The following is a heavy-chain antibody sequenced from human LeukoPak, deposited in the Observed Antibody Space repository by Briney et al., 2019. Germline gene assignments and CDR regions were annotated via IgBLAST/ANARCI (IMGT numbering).Heavy chain of an antibody. Sequence: GGSLRLSCAASGFTFSSYAMSWVRRAPGKGLEWVSAISGSGGSTYYADSVKGRFTISRDNSKNTLYLQMNSLRAEDTAVYYCAKAAVSLDRNYYDSIGYPYYFDYWGQGTLVTVSS. CDR1: GFTFSSYA. CDR3: AKAAVSLDRNYYDSIGYPYYFDY. V-gene: IGHV3-23*01. CDR2: ISGSGGST. J-gene: IGHJ4*02. D-gene: IGHD3-22*01.